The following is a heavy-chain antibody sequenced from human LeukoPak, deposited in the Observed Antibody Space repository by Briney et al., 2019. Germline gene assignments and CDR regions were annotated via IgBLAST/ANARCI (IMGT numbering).Heavy chain of an antibody. V-gene: IGHV3-48*01. J-gene: IGHJ4*02. CDR1: GFTFSSYS. CDR2: ISSSSSTI. Sequence: GGSLRLSCAASGFTFSSYSMNWVRQAPGKGLEWVSYISSSSSTIYYADSVKGRLTISRDNAKNSLYLQMNSLRAEDTAAYYCAREEVATIIDYWGQGTLVTVSS. CDR3: AREEVATIIDY. D-gene: IGHD5-12*01.